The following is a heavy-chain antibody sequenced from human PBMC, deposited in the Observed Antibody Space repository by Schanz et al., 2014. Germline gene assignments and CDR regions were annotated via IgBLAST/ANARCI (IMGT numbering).Heavy chain of an antibody. V-gene: IGHV3-23*01. CDR1: GLIFSNYV. Sequence: EVQLLESGGGLVQPGGSLKLSCAASGLIFSNYVMSWVRQAPGKGLEWVSLISDSGDTAYYADSVKGRFTISRDNFKGALYLQMSSLRAEDTAVYYCAKSLESCPGGRCSRGYFDYWGQGTLXTVSS. CDR3: AKSLESCPGGRCSRGYFDY. D-gene: IGHD2-8*02. CDR2: ISDSGDTA. J-gene: IGHJ4*02.